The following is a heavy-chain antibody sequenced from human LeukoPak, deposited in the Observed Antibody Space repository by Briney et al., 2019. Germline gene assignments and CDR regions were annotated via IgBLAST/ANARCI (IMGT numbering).Heavy chain of an antibody. CDR3: AREDDYGDYESAFDI. V-gene: IGHV3-30-3*01. D-gene: IGHD4-17*01. CDR1: RFTFSSYA. CDR2: ISYDGSNK. Sequence: GGSLRLSCAASRFTFSSYAMHWVRQAPGKGLEWVAVISYDGSNKYYADSVKGRFTISRDNSKNTLYLQMNSLRAEDTAVYYCAREDDYGDYESAFDIWGQGTMVTVSS. J-gene: IGHJ3*02.